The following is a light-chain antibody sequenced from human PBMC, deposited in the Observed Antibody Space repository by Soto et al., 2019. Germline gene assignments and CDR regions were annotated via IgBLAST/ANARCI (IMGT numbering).Light chain of an antibody. CDR1: SSDVGGYNY. Sequence: QSALTQPASVSGSPGQSITISCTGTSSDVGGYNYVSWYQQHPGKAPKLMIYDVSNRPSGVSNRFSGSKSGNTASLTISGLQAEDEADYYCCSYTSSTIYVFGTGTKVTGL. J-gene: IGLJ1*01. CDR3: CSYTSSTIYV. CDR2: DVS. V-gene: IGLV2-14*01.